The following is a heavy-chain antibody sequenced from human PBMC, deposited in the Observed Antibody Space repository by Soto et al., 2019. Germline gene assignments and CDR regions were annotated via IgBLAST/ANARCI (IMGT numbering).Heavy chain of an antibody. J-gene: IGHJ4*02. Sequence: ASVKVSCKASGYTFTSYDINWVRQATGQGFEYLGWMNPNSGNTGYVKKFQGRVTISVDTSKNQFSLKLSSVTAADTAVYYCARAAPRYCSGGSCYSGRDYWGQGTLVTVSS. V-gene: IGHV1-8*01. D-gene: IGHD2-15*01. CDR3: ARAAPRYCSGGSCYSGRDY. CDR2: MNPNSGNT. CDR1: GYTFTSYD.